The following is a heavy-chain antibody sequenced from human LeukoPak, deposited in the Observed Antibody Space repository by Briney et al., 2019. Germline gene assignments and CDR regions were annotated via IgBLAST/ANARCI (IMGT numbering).Heavy chain of an antibody. CDR1: GFTVSDVY. J-gene: IGHJ4*02. V-gene: IGHV3-15*01. CDR3: ARDFRGSGWYGQSDY. Sequence: GGSLRLSCAASGFTVSDVYMNWVRQAPGKGLEWIGRIKSELHGGTTDFAAAVKGRFILSRDHSKNTVYLQMNSLRAEDTAVYYCARDFRGSGWYGQSDYWGQGTLVTVSS. D-gene: IGHD6-19*01. CDR2: IKSELHGGTT.